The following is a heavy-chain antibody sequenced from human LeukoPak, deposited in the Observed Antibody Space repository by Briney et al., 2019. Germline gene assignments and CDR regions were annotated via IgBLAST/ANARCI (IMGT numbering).Heavy chain of an antibody. J-gene: IGHJ6*03. CDR2: ISVFNSDT. V-gene: IGHV1-18*01. Sequence: ASVTVSCKPSGYRFSRYVISWVRQAPGQGVEGMGWISVFNSDTKYPQKRKGRVSVTADASTDTAYLELRSLKSDDTGVYYCARAHGYYYYMDVWGKGTTVTVSS. CDR3: ARAHGYYYYMDV. CDR1: GYRFSRYV.